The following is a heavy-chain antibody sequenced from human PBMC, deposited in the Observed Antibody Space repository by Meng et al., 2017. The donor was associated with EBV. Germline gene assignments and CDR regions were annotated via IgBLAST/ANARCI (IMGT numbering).Heavy chain of an antibody. V-gene: IGHV1-69*01. D-gene: IGHD3-10*01. Sequence: QVQLVQSAVEGEKPGSSVKVSCKNSGGPFRYYAISWVRQAPGQGLEWLGGFLPRLGAPNYAQKFHGRVKITADESTSTHYMDLSSLRSEDTAIYYCASESGRGYTPDYWGQGTLVTVSS. CDR3: ASESGRGYTPDY. J-gene: IGHJ4*02. CDR2: FLPRLGAP. CDR1: GGPFRYYA.